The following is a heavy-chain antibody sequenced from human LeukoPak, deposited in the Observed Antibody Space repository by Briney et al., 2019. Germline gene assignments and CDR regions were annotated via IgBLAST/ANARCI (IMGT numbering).Heavy chain of an antibody. D-gene: IGHD2-2*01. J-gene: IGHJ5*02. CDR3: ARDIVVVPAATIRGFDP. CDR2: INPNSGGT. Sequence: ASVKVSCKASGYTFTGYYMHWVRQAPGQGLEWMGWINPNSGGTNYAQKFQGRVTMTRDTSISTAYMELSRLRSDDTAVYYCARDIVVVPAATIRGFDPWGQGTLVTVSS. CDR1: GYTFTGYY. V-gene: IGHV1-2*02.